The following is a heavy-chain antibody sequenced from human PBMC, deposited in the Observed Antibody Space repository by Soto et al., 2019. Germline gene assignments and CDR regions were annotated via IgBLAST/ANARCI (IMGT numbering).Heavy chain of an antibody. CDR1: GFSLTTSGVG. V-gene: IGHV2-5*02. J-gene: IGHJ4*02. Sequence: QITLNESGPTQVKPRQTLTLTCTFSGFSLTTSGVGVGWIRQSPGKAPEWLALIYWDDDKRYSPSLKRRLTITKDTPKNQVVLTMADLDPADTDTYYCAHRVLRTVFGLVTTTAIYFDFWGQGTPVAVSS. CDR2: IYWDDDK. CDR3: AHRVLRTVFGLVTTTAIYFDF. D-gene: IGHD3-3*01.